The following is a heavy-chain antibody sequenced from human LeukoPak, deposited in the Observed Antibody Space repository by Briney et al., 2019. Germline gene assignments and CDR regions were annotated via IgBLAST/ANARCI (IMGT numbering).Heavy chain of an antibody. D-gene: IGHD3-22*01. CDR1: GFTFSSYS. Sequence: PGGSLRLSCAASGFTFSSYSMNWVRQAPGKGLEWGSSISSSSSYIYYADSVKGRFTISRDNAKNSLYLQMNSLRAEDTAVYYCARDGGYYDSSGYPPDAFDIWGQGTMVTVSS. J-gene: IGHJ3*02. CDR3: ARDGGYYDSSGYPPDAFDI. CDR2: ISSSSSYI. V-gene: IGHV3-21*01.